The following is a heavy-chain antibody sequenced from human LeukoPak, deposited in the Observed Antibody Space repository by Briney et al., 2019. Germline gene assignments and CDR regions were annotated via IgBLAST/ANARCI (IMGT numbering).Heavy chain of an antibody. D-gene: IGHD3-22*01. CDR2: ISAYNGNT. J-gene: IGHJ4*02. CDR3: ARALGVSGYYPFDY. CDR1: GYTLTSYG. Sequence: ASVKVSCKASGYTLTSYGISWVRQAPGQGLEWMGWISAYNGNTNYAQKLQGRVTMTTDTSTSTAYMELRSLRSDDTAVYYCARALGVSGYYPFDYWGQGTLVTVSS. V-gene: IGHV1-18*01.